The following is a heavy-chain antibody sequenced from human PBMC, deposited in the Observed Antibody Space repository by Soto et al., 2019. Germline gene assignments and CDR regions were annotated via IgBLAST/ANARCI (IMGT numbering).Heavy chain of an antibody. D-gene: IGHD1-1*01. J-gene: IGHJ2*01. CDR3: ARIRSLGRYPDWYFDL. Sequence: VSGPTLVNPTQTLTLTCTFSGFSLSTSGMRVSWIRQPPGKALEWLARIDWDDDKFYSTSLKTRLTISKDTSKNQVVLTMTNMDPVDTATYYCARIRSLGRYPDWYFDLWGRGTLVTVSS. CDR2: IDWDDDK. CDR1: GFSLSTSGMR. V-gene: IGHV2-70*04.